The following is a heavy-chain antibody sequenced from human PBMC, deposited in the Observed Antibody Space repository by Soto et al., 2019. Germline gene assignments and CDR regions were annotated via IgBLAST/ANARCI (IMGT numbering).Heavy chain of an antibody. J-gene: IGHJ4*02. CDR3: ARDRKGYCSGGSCYYFDY. Sequence: EVQLVESGGGLVQPGGSLRLSCAASGFTFSSYWMRWVRQAPGKGLVWVSRINSDGSSTSYADSVKGRFTISRDNAKNTLYLQMNSLRAEDTAVYYCARDRKGYCSGGSCYYFDYWGQGTLVTVSS. D-gene: IGHD2-15*01. CDR2: INSDGSST. V-gene: IGHV3-74*01. CDR1: GFTFSSYW.